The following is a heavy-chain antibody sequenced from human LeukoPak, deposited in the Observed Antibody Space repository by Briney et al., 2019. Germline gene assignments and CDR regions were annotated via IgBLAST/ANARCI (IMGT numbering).Heavy chain of an antibody. CDR1: GYTFTSYD. J-gene: IGHJ4*02. V-gene: IGHV1-8*03. CDR3: ARGIAAAGSYYFDY. Sequence: ASVKLSCKASGYTFTSYDINWVRQATGQGLEWMGWMNPNSGNTDYAQTFKGRVTITRNTSISTAYMQLSSLRSEDTAVYYCARGIAAAGSYYFDYWGQGTLVTVSS. D-gene: IGHD6-13*01. CDR2: MNPNSGNT.